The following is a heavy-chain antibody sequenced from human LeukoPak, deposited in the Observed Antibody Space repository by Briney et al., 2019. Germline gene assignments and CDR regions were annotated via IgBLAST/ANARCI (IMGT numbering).Heavy chain of an antibody. Sequence: GGSLRFSCAASGFTFSTYWMKWVRQAPGKGLEWVASIKEDGSDKYYVDSVKGRFSSSRDNAKNSLYLQMNSLRTEDTAVYYCAKGGHYNFDYWGQGTLVTVSS. D-gene: IGHD4-11*01. V-gene: IGHV3-7*01. CDR1: GFTFSTYW. J-gene: IGHJ4*02. CDR2: IKEDGSDK. CDR3: AKGGHYNFDY.